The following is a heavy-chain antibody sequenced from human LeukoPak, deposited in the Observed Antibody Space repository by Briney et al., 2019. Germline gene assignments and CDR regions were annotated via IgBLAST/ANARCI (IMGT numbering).Heavy chain of an antibody. CDR1: GYTSTSYG. CDR3: ARDYCNNPTCHTREFDY. CDR2: ISGYNGNT. J-gene: IGHJ4*02. Sequence: ASVKVSCKASGYTSTSYGISWVRQAPGQGLEWMGWISGYNGNTIYAQKLQGRVSMTTDTSTSTAYMDLRSLRSDDTAVYYCARDYCNNPTCHTREFDYWGQGTLVTVSS. V-gene: IGHV1-18*01. D-gene: IGHD2/OR15-2a*01.